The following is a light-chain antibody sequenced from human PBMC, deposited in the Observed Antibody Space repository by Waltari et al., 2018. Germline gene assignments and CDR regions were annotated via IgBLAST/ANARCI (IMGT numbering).Light chain of an antibody. Sequence: QSALTQPPSASGSPGQSVTISCTGTSSDVGGYNYVTWYQQYPGKAPKLIIYEVTKWPSGVPDRFSGSKSDNTASLTVSGLQAEDEADYYCSSYAGSTNFYVFGTGTKVTVL. J-gene: IGLJ1*01. CDR2: EVT. CDR3: SSYAGSTNFYV. CDR1: SSDVGGYNY. V-gene: IGLV2-8*01.